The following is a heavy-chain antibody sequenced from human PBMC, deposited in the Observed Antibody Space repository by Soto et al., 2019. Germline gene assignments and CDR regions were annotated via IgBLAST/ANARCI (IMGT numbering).Heavy chain of an antibody. J-gene: IGHJ4*02. CDR1: GFTFSSYA. D-gene: IGHD2-2*01. CDR3: AKLPRHCSSTSCYGGYFDY. Sequence: GGSLSLSCAASGFTFSSYAMSWVRQAPGKGLEWVSAISGSGNSPYYADSVKGRFAISRDNSRNTLYLQMNSLRAEDTAVYYCAKLPRHCSSTSCYGGYFDYWGQGTLVTVSS. V-gene: IGHV3-23*01. CDR2: ISGSGNSP.